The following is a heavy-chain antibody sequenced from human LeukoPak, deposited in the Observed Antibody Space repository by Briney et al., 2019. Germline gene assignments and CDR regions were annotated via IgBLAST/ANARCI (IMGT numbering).Heavy chain of an antibody. D-gene: IGHD5-12*01. CDR3: AREGAKRGYSGYDAMY. J-gene: IGHJ4*02. V-gene: IGHV3-21*01. CDR2: ISGSSYYI. Sequence: GGSLRLSCAASGFTFSSYSMNWVRQAPGKGLEWVSSISGSSYYIYYADSVKGRFTISRDNAKNSLYLQMNSLRAEDTAVYYCAREGAKRGYSGYDAMYWGQGTLVIVSS. CDR1: GFTFSSYS.